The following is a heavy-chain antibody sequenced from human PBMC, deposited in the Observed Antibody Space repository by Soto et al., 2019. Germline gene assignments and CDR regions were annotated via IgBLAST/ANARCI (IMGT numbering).Heavy chain of an antibody. V-gene: IGHV3-23*01. D-gene: IGHD2-8*01. CDR2: INANAVDT. CDR1: GFIFGNDG. CDR3: VSWVSAHFDF. J-gene: IGHJ4*02. Sequence: GASLRPSCVESGFIFGNDGMTWVRQAPGRALEWVSTINANAVDTHYADSVKGRFTISRDNSKRTLSLQMNSLRAEDTAIYYCVSWVSAHFDFWGPGIDVTAS.